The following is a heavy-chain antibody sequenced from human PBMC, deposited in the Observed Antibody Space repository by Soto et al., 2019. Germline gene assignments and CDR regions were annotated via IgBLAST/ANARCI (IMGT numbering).Heavy chain of an antibody. CDR2: IYSGGGT. J-gene: IGHJ4*02. CDR3: ATRMTTAPY. D-gene: IGHD4-17*01. CDR1: LFIVSDNY. V-gene: IGHV3-66*01. Sequence: EVRLVQSGGGLVQPGGSLRLSCAASLFIVSDNYMSWVRQAPGKGLEWVSLIYSGGGTDNAESVKGRFTICRDNSKNTMYLQMNSLKAEDTGIYYCATRMTTAPYWGQGTVVTVSS.